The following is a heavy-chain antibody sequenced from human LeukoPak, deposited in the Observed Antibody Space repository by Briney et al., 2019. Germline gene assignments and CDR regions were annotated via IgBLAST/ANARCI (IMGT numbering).Heavy chain of an antibody. CDR2: IWYDGSNK. CDR3: ARDILTGYSQGYYHYSGMDV. CDR1: GFTFSSYG. Sequence: GGSLRLSCAASGFTFSSYGMHWVRQAPGKGLEWVAVIWYDGSNKYYADSVKGRFTISRDNSKNTLYLQMNSLRAEDTAVYYCARDILTGYSQGYYHYSGMDVWGQGTTVTVSS. V-gene: IGHV3-33*01. J-gene: IGHJ6*02. D-gene: IGHD3-9*01.